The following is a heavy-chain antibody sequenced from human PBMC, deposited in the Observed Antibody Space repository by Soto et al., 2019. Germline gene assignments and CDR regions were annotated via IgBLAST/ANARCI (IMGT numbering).Heavy chain of an antibody. J-gene: IGHJ4*02. CDR1: GNSISTGAYY. CDR3: AREGRSAAPQAGFDL. V-gene: IGHV4-31*03. D-gene: IGHD3-10*01. CDR2: IFDSGNT. Sequence: SETLSLTCTVSGNSISTGAYYWSWLRQHPVKGLEWIGHIFDSGNTHYSPSLESRVTISVDTSKNQFSIKLTSVTVADTAVYYCAREGRSAAPQAGFDLWGQGTLVTVSS.